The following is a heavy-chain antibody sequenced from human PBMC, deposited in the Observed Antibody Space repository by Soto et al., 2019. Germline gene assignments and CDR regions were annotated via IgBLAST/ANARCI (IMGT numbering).Heavy chain of an antibody. CDR3: ARERYVASRHSHYDS. D-gene: IGHD6-6*01. CDR2: TSTNNDDR. Sequence: ASVKVSCKASGYRFSTYGINWVRRAPGQGLEWMGWTSTNNDDRNYAQKFQGRVTFTTDTSTSTAYMELRSLISDDTAVYFCARERYVASRHSHYDSWGQGTQVTVSS. J-gene: IGHJ4*02. CDR1: GYRFSTYG. V-gene: IGHV1-18*04.